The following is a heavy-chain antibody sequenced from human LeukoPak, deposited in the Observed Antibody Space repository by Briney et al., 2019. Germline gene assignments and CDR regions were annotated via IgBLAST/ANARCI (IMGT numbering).Heavy chain of an antibody. J-gene: IGHJ4*02. V-gene: IGHV3-30*18. D-gene: IGHD6-6*01. CDR2: ISYDGSNK. Sequence: GGSLRLSCAASGFTFSNAYMNWVRQAPGKGLEWVAVISYDGSNKYYADSVKGRFTISRGNSKNTLYLQMNSLRTEDTAVYYCAKDWSIAARGFDYWGQGTLLTVSS. CDR1: GFTFSNAY. CDR3: AKDWSIAARGFDY.